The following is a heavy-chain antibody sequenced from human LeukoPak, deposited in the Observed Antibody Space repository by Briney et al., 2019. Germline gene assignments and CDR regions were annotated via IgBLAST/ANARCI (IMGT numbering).Heavy chain of an antibody. CDR2: IYYSGST. Sequence: SETLSLTCTVSGGSLSSYYWRWIRQPPGKGLEWIGYIYYSGSTNYNPSLKSRVTMPVDTSKNQFSLKLSSVTAADTAVYYCATLESAAAGVDYWGQGTLVTVSS. CDR3: ATLESAAAGVDY. J-gene: IGHJ4*02. V-gene: IGHV4-59*08. CDR1: GGSLSSYY. D-gene: IGHD6-13*01.